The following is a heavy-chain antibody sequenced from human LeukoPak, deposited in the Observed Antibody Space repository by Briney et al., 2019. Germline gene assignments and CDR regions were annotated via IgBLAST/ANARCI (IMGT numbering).Heavy chain of an antibody. CDR1: GYTFTSYG. J-gene: IGHJ5*02. Sequence: GASVKVSCKASGYTFTSYGISWVRQAPGQGLEWMGWINTNTGNPTYAQGFTGRFVFSLDTSVSTAYLQISSLKAEDTAVYYCARVRAGTRKVSWFDPWGQGTLVTVSS. V-gene: IGHV7-4-1*02. CDR3: ARVRAGTRKVSWFDP. D-gene: IGHD1-1*01. CDR2: INTNTGNP.